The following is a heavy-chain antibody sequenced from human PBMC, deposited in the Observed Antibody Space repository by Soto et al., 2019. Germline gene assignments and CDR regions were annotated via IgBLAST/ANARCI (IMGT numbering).Heavy chain of an antibody. CDR3: ARSESGKFSY. CDR1: GFNFSSYY. Sequence: EVQLVESGGGLVQPGGSLRLTCAASGFNFSSYYMHWVRQAPGKGLVWVSRLNGDGSSTNYADSVKGRFTISRDNAKNTLYLQMNSLRDEHTAVYYCARSESGKFSYWGQGTLVTVSS. J-gene: IGHJ4*02. D-gene: IGHD1-26*01. V-gene: IGHV3-74*01. CDR2: LNGDGSST.